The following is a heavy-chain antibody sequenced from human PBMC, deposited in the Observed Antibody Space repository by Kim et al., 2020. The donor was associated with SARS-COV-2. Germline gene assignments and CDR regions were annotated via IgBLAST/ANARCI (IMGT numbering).Heavy chain of an antibody. CDR3: ATRVTASGGLDV. D-gene: IGHD2-21*02. Sequence: GGSLRLSCSASGFTVTGHSFAWVRQAPGKGLEWLSSIRKSSGYVHYGDSVRGRFIMARDTATNSVFLEMNRVRAEDTAVYYCATRVTASGGLDVWGPGTTVTVSS. V-gene: IGHV3-21*06. CDR2: IRKSSGYV. J-gene: IGHJ6*02. CDR1: GFTVTGHS.